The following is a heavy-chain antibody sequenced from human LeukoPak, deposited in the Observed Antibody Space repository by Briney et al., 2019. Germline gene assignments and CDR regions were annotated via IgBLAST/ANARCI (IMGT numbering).Heavy chain of an antibody. Sequence: SETLSLTCTVSGGSISSGDYYWSWIRQPPGKGLEWIRYIYYSGSTYYNPSLKSRVTISVDTSKNQFSLKLSSVTAADTAVYYCARALSSGYYQYYFDYWGQGTLVTVSS. D-gene: IGHD3-3*01. J-gene: IGHJ4*02. V-gene: IGHV4-30-4*01. CDR1: GGSISSGDYY. CDR2: IYYSGST. CDR3: ARALSSGYYQYYFDY.